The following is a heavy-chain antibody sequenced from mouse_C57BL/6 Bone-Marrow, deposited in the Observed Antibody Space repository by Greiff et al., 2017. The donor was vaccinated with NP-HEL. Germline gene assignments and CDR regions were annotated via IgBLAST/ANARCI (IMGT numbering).Heavy chain of an antibody. Sequence: QLKQSGAELARPGASVKLSCKASGYTFTSYGISWVKQRTGQGLEWIGEIYPRSGNTYYNEKFKGKATLTADKSSSTAYMELRSLTSEDSAVYFCARDGYYTWFAYWGQGTLVTVSA. CDR2: IYPRSGNT. D-gene: IGHD2-3*01. CDR1: GYTFTSYG. J-gene: IGHJ3*01. CDR3: ARDGYYTWFAY. V-gene: IGHV1-81*01.